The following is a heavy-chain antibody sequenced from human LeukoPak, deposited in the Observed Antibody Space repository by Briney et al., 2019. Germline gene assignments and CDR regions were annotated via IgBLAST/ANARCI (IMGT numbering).Heavy chain of an antibody. J-gene: IGHJ4*02. D-gene: IGHD3-22*01. V-gene: IGHV3-66*01. CDR3: AREKADSSGSLPSYFDY. CDR1: GFTVSSNY. Sequence: GSLRLSCAASGFTVSSNYMSWVRQAPGKGLEWVSVIYSGGSTYYADSVKGRFTISRDNSKNTLYLQMNSLRAEDTAVYYCAREKADSSGSLPSYFDYWGQGTLVTVSS. CDR2: IYSGGST.